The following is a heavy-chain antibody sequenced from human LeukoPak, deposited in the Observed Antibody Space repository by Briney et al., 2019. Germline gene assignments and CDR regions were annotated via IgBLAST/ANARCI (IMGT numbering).Heavy chain of an antibody. D-gene: IGHD5-12*01. J-gene: IGHJ6*02. CDR1: GFTFSSYW. Sequence: GGSLRLSCAASGFTFSSYWMSWVRQAPGKGLEWVANIRQDGSEKYYVDSVKGRFTISRDNAKNSLYLQMNSLRAEDTAVYYCAREEVATILYLYYYYGMDVWGQGTTVTVSS. CDR3: AREEVATILYLYYYYGMDV. CDR2: IRQDGSEK. V-gene: IGHV3-7*01.